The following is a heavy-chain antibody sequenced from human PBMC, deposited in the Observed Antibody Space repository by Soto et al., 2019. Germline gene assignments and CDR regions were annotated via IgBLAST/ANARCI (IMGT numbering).Heavy chain of an antibody. CDR1: GFTFSSYA. CDR3: ARRGSGSYYDY. V-gene: IGHV3-23*01. J-gene: IGHJ4*02. CDR2: ISGSGGST. Sequence: EVQLLESGGGLVQPGGSLRLSCAASGFTFSSYAMRWVRQAPVKGLEWVSAISGSGGSTYYADSVKGRFTISRDNSKTTLYLQMNSLRAEDTAVYYCARRGSGSYYDYWGKGTLVTVSS. D-gene: IGHD1-26*01.